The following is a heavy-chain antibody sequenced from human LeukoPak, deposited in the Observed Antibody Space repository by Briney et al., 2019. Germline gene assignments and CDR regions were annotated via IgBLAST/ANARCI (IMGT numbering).Heavy chain of an antibody. CDR3: ARLAALYYFDY. J-gene: IGHJ4*02. CDR1: GGSFSGYY. CDR2: INHSGST. Sequence: SETLSLTCAVCGGSFSGYYWSWIRQPPGKGLEWIGEINHSGSTNYNPSLKSRVTISVDTSKNQFSLKLSSVTAADTAVYYCARLAALYYFDYWGQGTLVTVSS. D-gene: IGHD6-13*01. V-gene: IGHV4-34*01.